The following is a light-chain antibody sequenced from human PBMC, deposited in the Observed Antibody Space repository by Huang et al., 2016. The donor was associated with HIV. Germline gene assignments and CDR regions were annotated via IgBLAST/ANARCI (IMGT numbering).Light chain of an antibody. V-gene: IGKV1-39*01. Sequence: DIQMTQSPSSLSASVGDRVTITCRASQSISRYLNWYQQKPGKAPKLLISAASSLQSGVPSRFSGGGSGTDFTLIISSLQPADFATYYCQQSYSAPPTFDQGTKLEIK. J-gene: IGKJ2*01. CDR1: QSISRY. CDR2: AAS. CDR3: QQSYSAPPT.